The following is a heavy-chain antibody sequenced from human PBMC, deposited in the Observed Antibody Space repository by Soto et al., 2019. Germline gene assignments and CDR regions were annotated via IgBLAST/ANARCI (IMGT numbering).Heavy chain of an antibody. CDR1: GGTFSSYA. CDR2: IIPIFGTA. D-gene: IGHD3-3*01. Sequence: QVQLVQSGAEVKKPGSSVKVSCKASGGTFSSYAISWVRQAPGQGLEWMGGIIPIFGTANYAQKFQGRVTITADESTSTAYMELSSLRSEDTAVYYCARGHRGPDFWSGYYLSFDYWGQGTLVTVSS. CDR3: ARGHRGPDFWSGYYLSFDY. V-gene: IGHV1-69*12. J-gene: IGHJ4*02.